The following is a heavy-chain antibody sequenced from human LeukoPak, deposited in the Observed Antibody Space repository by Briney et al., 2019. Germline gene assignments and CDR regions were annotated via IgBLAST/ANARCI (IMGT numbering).Heavy chain of an antibody. CDR2: INWNGGST. Sequence: GGSLRLSCAAFGFTFDDYGMSWVRQAPGKGLEWVSGINWNGGSTGYADSVKGRFTISRDNAKNSLYLQMNSLRAEDTALYYCARGGSGYYDDYWGQGTLVTVSS. CDR1: GFTFDDYG. J-gene: IGHJ4*02. CDR3: ARGGSGYYDDY. V-gene: IGHV3-20*04. D-gene: IGHD3-22*01.